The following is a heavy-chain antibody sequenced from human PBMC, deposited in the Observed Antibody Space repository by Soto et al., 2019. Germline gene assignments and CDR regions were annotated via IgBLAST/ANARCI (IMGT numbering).Heavy chain of an antibody. Sequence: QVQLVQSGAEVKKPGSSVKVSCKASGGTFSSYVISWVRQAPGQGPEWMGGIIPMYGTVNYAQKFQDRVTIIAATSTSTAYMELSSLRSEDTAVYYCARDLGGCSGGSCRYNWFDPWGQGTLVTVSS. CDR1: GGTFSSYV. D-gene: IGHD2-15*01. V-gene: IGHV1-69*06. CDR3: ARDLGGCSGGSCRYNWFDP. J-gene: IGHJ5*02. CDR2: IIPMYGTV.